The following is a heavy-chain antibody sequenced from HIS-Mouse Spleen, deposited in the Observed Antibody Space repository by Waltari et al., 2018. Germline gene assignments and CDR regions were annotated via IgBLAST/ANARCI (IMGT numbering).Heavy chain of an antibody. D-gene: IGHD6-13*01. CDR1: GYTFTGYY. Sequence: QVQLVQSGAEVKKPGASVKVSCKASGYTFTGYYMHWVRQAPGQGLEWMGWINPKGGGTTKAKKVKGRVTMTRDTSISTAYMELSRLRSDDTAVYYCARDGIAANWFDPWGQGTLVTVSS. CDR3: ARDGIAANWFDP. CDR2: INPKGGGT. J-gene: IGHJ5*02. V-gene: IGHV1-2*02.